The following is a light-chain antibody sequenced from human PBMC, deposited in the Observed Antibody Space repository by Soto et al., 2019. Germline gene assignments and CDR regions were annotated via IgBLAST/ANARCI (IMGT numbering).Light chain of an antibody. V-gene: IGKV3-15*01. Sequence: EMVMTQSPATLSVSPGERVTLSCRASESVHRNLAWYQQKPGQGPSLLIYYASTRATGVPDRFTGSGSRTEFTLTIISMQPEDFGVYHCQPYNNWPPTFGPGTKVEIK. CDR3: QPYNNWPPT. CDR2: YAS. J-gene: IGKJ3*01. CDR1: ESVHRN.